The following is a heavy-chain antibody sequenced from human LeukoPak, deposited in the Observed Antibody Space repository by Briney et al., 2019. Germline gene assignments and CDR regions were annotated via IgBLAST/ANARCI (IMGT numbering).Heavy chain of an antibody. D-gene: IGHD1-26*01. J-gene: IGHJ4*02. Sequence: ASVKVSCKASGHTFTGHYMHWVRQAPGQGREWMGWIKPNSGGTSHAQKFQGRVTMTRDTSISTAYMELRRLTSDDTAVYYCARGGWELLRTSFDYWGQGTLVTVSS. V-gene: IGHV1-2*02. CDR3: ARGGWELLRTSFDY. CDR1: GHTFTGHY. CDR2: IKPNSGGT.